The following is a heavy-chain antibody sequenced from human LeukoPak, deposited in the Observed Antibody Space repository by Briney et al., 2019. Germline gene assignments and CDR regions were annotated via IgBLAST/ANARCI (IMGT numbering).Heavy chain of an antibody. CDR1: GGSFSGYY. V-gene: IGHV4-34*01. Sequence: PSETLSLTCAVYGGSFSGYYWSWIRQPPGKGLEWIGEINHSGSTNYNPSLKSRVTISVDTSKNQFSLKLSPVTAADTAVYYCARGGYSYDDYWGQGTLVTVSS. CDR2: INHSGST. J-gene: IGHJ4*02. D-gene: IGHD5-18*01. CDR3: ARGGYSYDDY.